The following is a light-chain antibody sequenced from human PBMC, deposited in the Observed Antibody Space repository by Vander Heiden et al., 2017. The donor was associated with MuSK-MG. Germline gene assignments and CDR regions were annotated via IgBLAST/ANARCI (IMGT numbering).Light chain of an antibody. CDR1: QSLVYSDGNKY. V-gene: IGKV2-30*01. CDR2: KGS. Sequence: DVVMTQSPLSLPVTLGQPASISCRSSQSLVYSDGNKYLNGGQQRPGQYPRRLIYKGSNRDSGVKDRFSGSGSGTDFTRKFSRVEAEDVGAYDGMPKITFGQGTLMEIK. J-gene: IGKJ5*01. CDR3: MPKIT.